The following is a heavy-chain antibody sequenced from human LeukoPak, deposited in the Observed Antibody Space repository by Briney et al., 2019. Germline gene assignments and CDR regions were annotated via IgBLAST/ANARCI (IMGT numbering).Heavy chain of an antibody. Sequence: PSETLSLTCTVSGGSISSGDKYWSWIRQPPGKGLEWIGYIYYSGSTYYNPSLKSRLTISVDTSENQFSLHLTSVTAADTAVYFCARVTRWAGLDFWGQGTLVTVSS. D-gene: IGHD2-21*02. CDR1: GGSISSGDKY. CDR3: ARVTRWAGLDF. J-gene: IGHJ4*02. CDR2: IYYSGST. V-gene: IGHV4-30-4*01.